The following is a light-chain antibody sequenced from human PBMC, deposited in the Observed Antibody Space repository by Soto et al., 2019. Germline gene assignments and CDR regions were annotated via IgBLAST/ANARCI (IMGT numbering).Light chain of an antibody. CDR2: YDD. V-gene: IGLV1-36*01. CDR3: AAWDDSLNGLL. J-gene: IGLJ2*01. CDR1: SSNIGNNA. Sequence: QSVLTQPPSVSVAPRQRVTISCSGSSSNIGNNAVNWYQQLPGKAPKLLIYYDDLLPSGVSDRFSGSKSGTSASLAISGLQSEDEADYYCAAWDDSLNGLLFGGGTKLTVL.